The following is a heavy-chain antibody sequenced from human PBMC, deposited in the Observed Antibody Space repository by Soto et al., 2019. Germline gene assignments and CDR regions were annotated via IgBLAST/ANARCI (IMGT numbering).Heavy chain of an antibody. J-gene: IGHJ6*02. V-gene: IGHV3-30*18. CDR2: ISYDGSNK. CDR1: VFTFSSYG. Sequence: GGSLRLSCAASVFTFSSYGMQWVRQAPGKGLEWVAVISYDGSNKYYADSVKGRFTISRDNSKNTLYLQMNSLRAEDTAVYYCANGYSPTYYYYGMDVWRQGTTVTVSS. D-gene: IGHD5-18*01. CDR3: ANGYSPTYYYYGMDV.